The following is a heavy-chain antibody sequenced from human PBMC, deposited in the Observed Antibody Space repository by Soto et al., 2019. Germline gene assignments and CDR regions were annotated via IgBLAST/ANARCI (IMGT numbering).Heavy chain of an antibody. J-gene: IGHJ6*02. CDR3: ASCPGITMVRGVSRYYYYGMDV. CDR2: INHSGST. Sequence: SETLSLTCAVYGGSFSGYYWSWIRQPPGKGLEWIGEINHSGSTNYNPSLKSRVTISVDTSKNQFSLKLSSVTAADTAVYYCASCPGITMVRGVSRYYYYGMDVWGQGTTV. D-gene: IGHD3-10*01. CDR1: GGSFSGYY. V-gene: IGHV4-34*01.